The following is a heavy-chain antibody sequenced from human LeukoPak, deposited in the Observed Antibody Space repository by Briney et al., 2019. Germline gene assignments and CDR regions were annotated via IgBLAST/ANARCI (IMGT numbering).Heavy chain of an antibody. Sequence: SETLSLTCTVSGGSISSSSYYWGWIRQPPGKGLEWIGSIYYSGSTYYNPSLKSRVTISVDTSKNQFSLKLSSVTAADTAVYYCARGYNILTGYYYFDYWGRGTLVTVSS. V-gene: IGHV4-39*07. J-gene: IGHJ4*02. CDR2: IYYSGST. D-gene: IGHD3-9*01. CDR3: ARGYNILTGYYYFDY. CDR1: GGSISSSSYY.